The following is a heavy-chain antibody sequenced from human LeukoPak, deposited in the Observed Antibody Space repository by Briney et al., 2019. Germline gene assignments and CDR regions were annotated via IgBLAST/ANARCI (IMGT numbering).Heavy chain of an antibody. Sequence: PSETLSLTCTVSGGSISSYYWSWIRQPPGKGLEWIGYIYYSGSTNYNPSLKSRVTISVDTSKNQFSLKLSSVTAADTAVYYCARAGGSGSYYNGLYYYYGMDVWGQGTTVTVSS. V-gene: IGHV4-59*01. CDR3: ARAGGSGSYYNGLYYYYGMDV. D-gene: IGHD3-10*01. J-gene: IGHJ6*02. CDR1: GGSISSYY. CDR2: IYYSGST.